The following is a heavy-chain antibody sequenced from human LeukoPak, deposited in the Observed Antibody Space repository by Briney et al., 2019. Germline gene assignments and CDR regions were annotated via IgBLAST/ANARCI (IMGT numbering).Heavy chain of an antibody. CDR1: GGSFSGYY. D-gene: IGHD3-10*01. CDR3: AREGPLWFGDNISAFDI. CDR2: INHSGST. Sequence: PSETLSLTCAVYGGSFSGYYWSWIRQPPGKGLEWIGEINHSGSTYYNPSLKSRVTISVDTSKNQFSLKLSSVTAADTAVYYCAREGPLWFGDNISAFDIWGQGTMVTVSS. V-gene: IGHV4-34*09. J-gene: IGHJ3*02.